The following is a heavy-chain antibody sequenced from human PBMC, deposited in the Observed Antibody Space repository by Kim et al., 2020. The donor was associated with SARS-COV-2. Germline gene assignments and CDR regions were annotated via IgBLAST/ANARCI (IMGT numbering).Heavy chain of an antibody. CDR2: IKMKSDGGTA. J-gene: IGHJ4*02. Sequence: GGSLRLSCAASGFTFSNVWMSWVRQAPGKGLEWVAHIKMKSDGGTADYAAPVKGRFTISRDDSKNTLYLKMNSLKTEDTAVYYCGTGPTWGYWGQGTLVTVSS. CDR3: GTGPTWGY. V-gene: IGHV3-15*01. D-gene: IGHD3-16*01. CDR1: GFTFSNVW.